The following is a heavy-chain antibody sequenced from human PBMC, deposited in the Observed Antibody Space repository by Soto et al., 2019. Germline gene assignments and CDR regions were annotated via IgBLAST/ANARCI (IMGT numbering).Heavy chain of an antibody. Sequence: QVQLVESGGGVVQPGTSRRLSCVGSGFTFRSYVIHWVRQAPGKGLEWVALTSYDGSTKDYGDPVKGRFTISRDNSRNKVDLQMDSLRREDTALYYCARWGTTGGLDVWGQGTLVSVSS. CDR1: GFTFRSYV. CDR2: TSYDGSTK. V-gene: IGHV3-33*05. CDR3: ARWGTTGGLDV. D-gene: IGHD3-16*01. J-gene: IGHJ1*01.